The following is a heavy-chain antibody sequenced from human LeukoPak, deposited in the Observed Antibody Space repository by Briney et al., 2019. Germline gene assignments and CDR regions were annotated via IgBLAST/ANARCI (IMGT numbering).Heavy chain of an antibody. J-gene: IGHJ5*02. V-gene: IGHV4-59*08. CDR2: IYYSGST. CDR1: DGSISSYY. Sequence: KPSETLSLTCTVSDGSISSYYWSWIRQPPGKGLEWIGYIYYSGSTNYNPSLKSRVTISVDTSKNQFSLKLSSVTAADTAVYYCARGMKDSSGWPRKFDPWGQGTLVTVSS. D-gene: IGHD6-19*01. CDR3: ARGMKDSSGWPRKFDP.